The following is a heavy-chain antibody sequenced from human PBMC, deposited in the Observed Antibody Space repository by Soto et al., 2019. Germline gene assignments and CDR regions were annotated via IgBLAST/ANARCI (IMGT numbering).Heavy chain of an antibody. CDR2: INNGGGST. D-gene: IGHD3-3*01. V-gene: IGHV3-23*01. CDR3: AKSITISPNWFDP. Sequence: PCGYLSLSCAASGFTFSSYAINFFRHPPVKWLEWVLTINNGGGSTYYADSVKGRFAISRDNRRNPLYLQMNNLRAEDTAVYYCAKSITISPNWFDPWGQGTQVTASS. J-gene: IGHJ5*02. CDR1: GFTFSSYA.